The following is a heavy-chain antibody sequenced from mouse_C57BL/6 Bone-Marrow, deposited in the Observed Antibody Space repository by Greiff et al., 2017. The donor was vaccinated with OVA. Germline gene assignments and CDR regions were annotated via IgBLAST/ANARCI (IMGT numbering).Heavy chain of an antibody. CDR3: KRGYYVDY. Sequence: QVQLQQSGAELARPGASVKMSCKASGYTFTSYTIHWVKQRPGQGLEWIGYIDPTNDYTNYNQKFKGKATLTADKSSSTAYMQLSSLTSEDSAVYYCKRGYYVDYWCQGTTLTVSS. CDR1: GYTFTSYT. V-gene: IGHV1-4*01. CDR2: IDPTNDYT. J-gene: IGHJ2*01.